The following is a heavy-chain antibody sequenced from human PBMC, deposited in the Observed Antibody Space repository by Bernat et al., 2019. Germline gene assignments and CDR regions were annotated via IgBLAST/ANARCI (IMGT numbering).Heavy chain of an antibody. Sequence: QVQLVQSGAEVKKPGASVKVSCKASGYTFTSYAMHWVRQAPGQRLEWMGWSNAGNGNTKYSQEFQGRVTITRDTSASTAYMELSSLRSEDMAVYYCARFWQGNDARPQKGIAARPRKYYFDYWGQGTLVTVSS. V-gene: IGHV1-3*02. CDR2: SNAGNGNT. CDR3: ARFWQGNDARPQKGIAARPRKYYFDY. D-gene: IGHD6-6*01. J-gene: IGHJ4*02. CDR1: GYTFTSYA.